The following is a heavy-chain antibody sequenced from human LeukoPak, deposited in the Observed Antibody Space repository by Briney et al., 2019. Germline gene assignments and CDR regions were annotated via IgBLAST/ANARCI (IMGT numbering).Heavy chain of an antibody. CDR2: INPGGGGT. Sequence: GASVKVSCKASGYTFTNHYMHWVRQAPGQGLEWMGKINPGGGGTTYAQNFQGRVTITADESTSTAYMELSSLRSEDTAVYYCARDQRDDYVWGSYRYTIMYYWGQGTLVTVSS. V-gene: IGHV1-46*01. CDR3: ARDQRDDYVWGSYRYTIMYY. CDR1: GYTFTNHY. J-gene: IGHJ4*02. D-gene: IGHD3-16*02.